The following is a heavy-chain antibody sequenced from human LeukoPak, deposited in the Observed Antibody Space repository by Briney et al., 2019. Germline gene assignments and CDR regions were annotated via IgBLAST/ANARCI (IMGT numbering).Heavy chain of an antibody. CDR2: IYTSGST. D-gene: IGHD3-3*01. J-gene: IGHJ4*02. Sequence: SETLSLTCTVSGGSISSYYWSWIRQPPGKGLEWIGYIYTSGSTNYNPSLKSRVTISVDTSKNQCSLKLSSVTAADTAVYYCARHGRFLEWLFYVWGQGTLVTVSS. CDR3: ARHGRFLEWLFYV. CDR1: GGSISSYY. V-gene: IGHV4-4*09.